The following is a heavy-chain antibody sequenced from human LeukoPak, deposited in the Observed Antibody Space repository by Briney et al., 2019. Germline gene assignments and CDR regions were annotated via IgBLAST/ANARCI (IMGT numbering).Heavy chain of an antibody. J-gene: IGHJ4*02. Sequence: PGGSLRLSCAASGFTVSSNYMSWVRQAPGKGLEWVSAISGSGGSTYYADSVKGRFTISRDNSKNTLYLQMNSLRAEDTAVYYCAKPSGSYPGSVDYWGQGTLVTVSS. CDR1: GFTVSSNY. CDR2: ISGSGGST. D-gene: IGHD1-26*01. CDR3: AKPSGSYPGSVDY. V-gene: IGHV3-23*01.